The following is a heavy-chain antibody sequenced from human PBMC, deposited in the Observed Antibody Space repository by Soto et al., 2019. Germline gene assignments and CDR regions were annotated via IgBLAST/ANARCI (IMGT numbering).Heavy chain of an antibody. J-gene: IGHJ4*02. V-gene: IGHV4-39*01. CDR1: GVSINSRGYY. Sequence: SETLSLTCTVSGVSINSRGYYWGWIRQPPGRGLEWIESMFYSGTTYYNPSLKSRITIAVDSSKNQFSLSLSSVTAADTAFYYCARKEDGYNRLFDYWGQGILVTVSS. D-gene: IGHD5-12*01. CDR3: ARKEDGYNRLFDY. CDR2: MFYSGTT.